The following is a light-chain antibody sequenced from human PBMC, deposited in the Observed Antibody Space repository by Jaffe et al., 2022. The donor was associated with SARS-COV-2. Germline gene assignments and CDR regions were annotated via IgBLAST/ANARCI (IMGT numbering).Light chain of an antibody. CDR3: FSHTSSGTLDGLDGL. CDR2: EVT. Sequence: QSALTQPASVSGSPGQSITISCTGSTSDVGGYNYVSWYQQHPGKAPKLMIYEVTNRPSGVSNRFSGSKSGNTASLTISGLQAEDEADYHCFSHTSSGTLDGLDGLFGGGTKLTVL. J-gene: IGLJ3*02. CDR1: TSDVGGYNY. V-gene: IGLV2-14*01.